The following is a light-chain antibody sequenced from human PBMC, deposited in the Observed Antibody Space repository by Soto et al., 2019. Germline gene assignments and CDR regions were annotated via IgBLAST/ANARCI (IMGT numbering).Light chain of an antibody. V-gene: IGKV1-16*02. Sequence: DIQMTQSPSSLSASVGDRVTITCRASQGIRNNLAWFQQKPGKAPKSLIHAASSLQSGVPSKFSGSGSGTDFTLTNSSLQPEDFATYYCQQYKSYPLTFGGGTKVEIK. CDR1: QGIRNN. CDR2: AAS. CDR3: QQYKSYPLT. J-gene: IGKJ4*01.